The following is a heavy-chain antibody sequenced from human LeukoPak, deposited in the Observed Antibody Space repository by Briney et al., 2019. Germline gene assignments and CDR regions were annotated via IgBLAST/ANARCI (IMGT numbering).Heavy chain of an antibody. D-gene: IGHD3-10*01. CDR1: GFTFSSYA. CDR2: ISGSGGST. Sequence: GGSLRLSCAASGFTFSSYAMSWVRQAPGKGLEWVSAISGSGGSTYYADSVKGRFTISRDNSKNTLYLQMNSLRAEDTAVYYCARDVAMVRGVPSSWGQGTLVTVSS. CDR3: ARDVAMVRGVPSS. J-gene: IGHJ5*02. V-gene: IGHV3-23*01.